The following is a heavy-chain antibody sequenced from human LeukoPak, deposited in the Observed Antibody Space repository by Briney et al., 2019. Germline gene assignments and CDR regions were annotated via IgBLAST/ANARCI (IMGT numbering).Heavy chain of an antibody. CDR2: INHSGST. CDR3: ARGWQEGYFDY. CDR1: GGSFSGYY. V-gene: IGHV4-34*01. J-gene: IGHJ4*02. Sequence: PSETLSLTCAVYGGSFSGYYWSWIRQPPGKGLEWIGEINHSGSTNYNPSLKSRVTISVDTFKNQFSLKLSSVTAADTAVYYCARGWQEGYFDYWGQGTLVTVSS.